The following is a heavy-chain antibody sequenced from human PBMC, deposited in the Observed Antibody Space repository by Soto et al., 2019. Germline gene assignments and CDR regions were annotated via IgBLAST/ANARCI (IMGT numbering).Heavy chain of an antibody. CDR2: IIPMFGTP. Sequence: QVQLVQSGAEVKKPGSSVRVSCKASGGTFSSHALTWVRQAPGQGLEWMGGIIPMFGTPNYAQKFQGRLTITAVSSPSYMELRSLRAEDTAVCFCARDRDVGDGYSVGIFDLWGQGTLVTVSS. CDR1: GGTFSSHA. D-gene: IGHD2-15*01. CDR3: ARDRDVGDGYSVGIFDL. V-gene: IGHV1-69*01. J-gene: IGHJ4*02.